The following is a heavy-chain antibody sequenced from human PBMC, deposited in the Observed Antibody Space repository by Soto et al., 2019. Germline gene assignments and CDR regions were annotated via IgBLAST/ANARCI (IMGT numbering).Heavy chain of an antibody. D-gene: IGHD2-2*01. CDR2: ISSSSSTI. CDR3: ARGCSSTSCFYYYYYGMDV. V-gene: IGHV3-48*02. J-gene: IGHJ6*02. Sequence: VQLVESGGGLVQPGGSLRLSCAASGFTFSSYSMNWVRQAPGKGLEWVSYISSSSSTIYYADSVKGRFTISRDNAKNSLYLQMNSLRDEDTAVYYCARGCSSTSCFYYYYYGMDVWGQGTTVTVSS. CDR1: GFTFSSYS.